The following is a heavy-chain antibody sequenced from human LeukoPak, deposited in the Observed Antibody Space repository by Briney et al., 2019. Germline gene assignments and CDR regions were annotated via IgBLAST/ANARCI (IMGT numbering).Heavy chain of an antibody. D-gene: IGHD3-22*01. CDR2: IYSGVNT. Sequence: GGSLRLSCAVSGFTVSINYMSWVRQAPGKGLEWVSFIYSGVNTYYADSVKGRFTISRDNSKNTLYLQMKSLRAEDTAVYYCARTYYYYGSSGYVGAFDVWGQGTMVTVSS. V-gene: IGHV3-66*01. CDR1: GFTVSINY. J-gene: IGHJ3*01. CDR3: ARTYYYYGSSGYVGAFDV.